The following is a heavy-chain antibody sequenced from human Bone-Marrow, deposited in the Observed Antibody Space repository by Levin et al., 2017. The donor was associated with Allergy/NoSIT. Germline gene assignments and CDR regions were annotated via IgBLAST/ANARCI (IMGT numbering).Heavy chain of an antibody. D-gene: IGHD4-23*01. CDR2: IYWDGDK. Sequence: SGPTLVKSTQTLTLTCTFSGFSLSRSGEGVGWIRPPPGKALEWLAVIYWDGDKRYSPSLKKKLTVTKDTSKNQVVLKMTNMDPVDTATYYCGQTCTQGYDDDSGNYGCFDYRRQRTLVTVSS. CDR3: GQTCTQGYDDDSGNYGCFDY. CDR1: GFSLSRSGEG. J-gene: IGHJ4*01. V-gene: IGHV2-5*02.